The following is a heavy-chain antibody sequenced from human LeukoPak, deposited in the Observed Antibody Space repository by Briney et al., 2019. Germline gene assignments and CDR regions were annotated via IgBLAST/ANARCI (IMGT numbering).Heavy chain of an antibody. Sequence: GGSLRLSCAASAFTFSSYRMSWVRQAPGKGLEWVANITPDGSEKYYVDSVKGRFTISRDKAKNSLYLQMNSLRAEDTAVYYCARVLYYYGSGSYDNPFYFDYWGQGNLVTVSS. V-gene: IGHV3-7*04. CDR1: AFTFSSYR. J-gene: IGHJ4*02. CDR3: ARVLYYYGSGSYDNPFYFDY. D-gene: IGHD3-10*01. CDR2: ITPDGSEK.